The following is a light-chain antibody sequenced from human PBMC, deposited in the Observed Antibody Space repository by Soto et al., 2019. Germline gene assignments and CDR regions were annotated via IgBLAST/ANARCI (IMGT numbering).Light chain of an antibody. CDR3: QQRSNWPPWT. CDR2: DAS. J-gene: IGKJ1*01. CDR1: QTISSNY. V-gene: IGKV3-11*01. Sequence: QSPGTLSLSPGERAILSCRASQTISSNYLAWYQQXPGQAPRLLXYDASKRATGIPARFSGIVSGTDFTLTISRLEPEDFAVYYGQQRSNWPPWTFGQGTKVDIK.